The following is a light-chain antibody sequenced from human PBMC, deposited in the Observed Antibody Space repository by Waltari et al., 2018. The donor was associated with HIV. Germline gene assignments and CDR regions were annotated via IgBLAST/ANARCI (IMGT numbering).Light chain of an antibody. J-gene: IGLJ3*02. CDR2: EVS. Sequence: QSALTQPAPVSGSPGQSNTISSPGTSSIIGTYNLCSWHQQHPGKAPKTLIYEVSQRPSGVSNRFSGSKSGNTASLTISGLQAEDEADYYCCSYAGSSTLVFGGGTKVTVL. CDR3: CSYAGSSTLV. V-gene: IGLV2-23*02. CDR1: SSIIGTYNL.